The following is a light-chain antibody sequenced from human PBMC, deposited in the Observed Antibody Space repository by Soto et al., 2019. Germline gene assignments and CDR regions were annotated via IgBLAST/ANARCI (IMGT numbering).Light chain of an antibody. CDR1: SSDFGSYNR. J-gene: IGLJ1*01. CDR2: EVS. CDR3: SSYTSSSTLV. Sequence: QSVLTQPPSVSGSSGQSVTISCTGTSSDFGSYNRVSWYQRPPGTGPKLMIYEVSNRPSGVPDRFSGSKSGNTASLTISGLQAEDEADYYCSSYTSSSTLVFGTGTKVTVL. V-gene: IGLV2-18*02.